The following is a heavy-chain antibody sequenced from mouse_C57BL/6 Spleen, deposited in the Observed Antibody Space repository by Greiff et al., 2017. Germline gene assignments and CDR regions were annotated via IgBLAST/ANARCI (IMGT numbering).Heavy chain of an antibody. CDR3: ARTGTYYAMDY. J-gene: IGHJ4*01. CDR2: IWSGGST. Sequence: QVQLKESGPGLVQPSQSLSITCTASGFSLTSYGVHWVRQSPGEGLEWLGVIWSGGSTDYNAAFISRLSISKDNSKSLVFFKMNSLQADDTAIYYCARTGTYYAMDYWGQGTTVTVSS. V-gene: IGHV2-2*01. D-gene: IGHD3-3*01. CDR1: GFSLTSYG.